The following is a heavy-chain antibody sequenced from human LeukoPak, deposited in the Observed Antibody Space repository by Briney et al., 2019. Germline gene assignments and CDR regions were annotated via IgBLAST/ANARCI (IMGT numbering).Heavy chain of an antibody. J-gene: IGHJ5*02. D-gene: IGHD1-26*01. CDR1: GYTCTNYW. V-gene: IGHV5-51*01. CDR2: IYPGDSHS. CDR3: AYGSMGWHWFDP. Sequence: GESLKISCKGSGYTCTNYWIGWVRQMPGKGLEWMGIIYPGDSHSRCSPSFQGQVTISADKSISTVYLQWSSLKASDTAMYYCAYGSMGWHWFDPWGQGTLVTVSS.